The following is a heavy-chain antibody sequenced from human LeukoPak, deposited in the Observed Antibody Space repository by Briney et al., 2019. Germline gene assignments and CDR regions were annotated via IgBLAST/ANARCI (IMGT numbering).Heavy chain of an antibody. V-gene: IGHV3-7*03. CDR2: IKQDGSEK. D-gene: IGHD3-16*02. Sequence: GGSLRLSCAAPGFTFSSYWMSWVRQAPGKGLEWVANIKQDGSEKYYVDSVKGRFTISRDNAKNSLYLQMNSLRAEDTAVYYCARVRDYDYVWGSYRSVAFDYWGQGTLVTVSS. J-gene: IGHJ4*02. CDR3: ARVRDYDYVWGSYRSVAFDY. CDR1: GFTFSSYW.